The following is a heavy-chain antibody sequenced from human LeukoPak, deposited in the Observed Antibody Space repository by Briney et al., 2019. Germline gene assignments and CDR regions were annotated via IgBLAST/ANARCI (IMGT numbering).Heavy chain of an antibody. J-gene: IGHJ6*02. D-gene: IGHD2-15*01. CDR2: IWYDGSNK. CDR3: VREYSFGPYGMDV. V-gene: IGHV3-33*01. CDR1: GFTFSTFG. Sequence: GGSLRLSCAASGFTFSTFGMQWVRQAPGKGLKRVAVIWYDGSNKYYADSVKGRFTISRDNSKNTLYLQMDSLRAEDTAVYFCVREYSFGPYGMDVWGQGTTVTVSS.